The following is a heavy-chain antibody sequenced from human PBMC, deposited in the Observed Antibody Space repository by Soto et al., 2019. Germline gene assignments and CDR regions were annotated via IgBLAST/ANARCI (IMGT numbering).Heavy chain of an antibody. CDR2: ISSNGGST. D-gene: IGHD5-12*01. J-gene: IGHJ3*02. CDR1: GFTFSSYA. Sequence: GGSLRLSCAASGFTFSSYAMHWVRQAPGKGLEYVSAISSNGGSTYYANSVKGRFTISRDNSKNTLYLQMGSLRAEDMAVYYCARSRHSGYDSAFDIWGQGTMVTVSS. V-gene: IGHV3-64*01. CDR3: ARSRHSGYDSAFDI.